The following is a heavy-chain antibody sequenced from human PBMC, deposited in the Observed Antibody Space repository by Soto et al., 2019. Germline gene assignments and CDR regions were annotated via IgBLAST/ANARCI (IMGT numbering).Heavy chain of an antibody. CDR1: GGSISSYC. J-gene: IGHJ4*02. CDR3: AAFASSYSYFDC. V-gene: IGHV4-59*13. D-gene: IGHD4-4*01. Sequence: SETLSLTCTVSGGSISSYCWGWIRQPPGKGLEWMGHIHRIGSTKYNPSLKSRVTTTVDSSKNQISLKLSSVTAADTAVYYCAAFASSYSYFDCWGEGTLVTVYS. CDR2: IHRIGST.